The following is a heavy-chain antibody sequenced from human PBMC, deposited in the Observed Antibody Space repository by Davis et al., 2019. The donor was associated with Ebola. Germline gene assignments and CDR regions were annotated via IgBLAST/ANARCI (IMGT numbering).Heavy chain of an antibody. CDR2: IYYSGST. D-gene: IGHD1-26*01. CDR1: GGSISSSSYY. Sequence: PSETLSLTCTVSGGSISSSSYYWGWIRQPPGKGLEWIGSIYYSGSTNYNPSLKSRVTISVDTSKNQFSLKLSSVTAADTAVYYCARGSWSYSPYYFDYWGQGTLVTVSS. CDR3: ARGSWSYSPYYFDY. V-gene: IGHV4-39*07. J-gene: IGHJ4*02.